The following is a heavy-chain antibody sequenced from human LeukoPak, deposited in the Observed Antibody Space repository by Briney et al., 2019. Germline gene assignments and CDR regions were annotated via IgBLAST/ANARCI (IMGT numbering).Heavy chain of an antibody. CDR2: IYYSGST. V-gene: IGHV4-59*08. D-gene: IGHD3-22*01. CDR3: GRLDDYDYSAW. Sequence: SETLSLTCTVSGGSISSYHWSWIRQPPGKGLECIGFIYYSGSTNYNPSLKSRVTISVDTSKNQFSLKLNSVTAADTAVYFCGRLDDYDYSAWWGQGILVTVSS. CDR1: GGSISSYH. J-gene: IGHJ4*02.